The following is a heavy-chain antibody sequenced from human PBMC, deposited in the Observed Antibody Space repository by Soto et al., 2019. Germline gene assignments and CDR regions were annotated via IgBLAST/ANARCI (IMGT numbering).Heavy chain of an antibody. CDR2: IYYSGST. Sequence: SETLSLTCTVSGGSISSYYWSWIRQPPGKGLEWIGYIYYSGSTNYNPSLKSRVTISVDTSKNQFSLKLSSVTAADTAVYYCARMYYYDSSGYLYYYYGMDVWGQGTTVTVSS. D-gene: IGHD3-22*01. CDR1: GGSISSYY. J-gene: IGHJ6*02. CDR3: ARMYYYDSSGYLYYYYGMDV. V-gene: IGHV4-59*01.